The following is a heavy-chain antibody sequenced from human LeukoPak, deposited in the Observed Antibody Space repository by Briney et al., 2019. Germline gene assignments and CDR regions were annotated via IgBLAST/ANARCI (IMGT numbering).Heavy chain of an antibody. CDR2: ISYDGSNK. V-gene: IGHV3-30*04. D-gene: IGHD3-3*01. Sequence: GRSLRLSCAASGFIFSSYAMHWVRQAPGKGLEWVAVISYDGSNKYYTDSVKGRFTISRDNSKNTLYLQLNSLRAEDTAVYCCAGHLGAWRYFDYWGQGTLVTVSS. CDR1: GFIFSSYA. J-gene: IGHJ4*02. CDR3: AGHLGAWRYFDY.